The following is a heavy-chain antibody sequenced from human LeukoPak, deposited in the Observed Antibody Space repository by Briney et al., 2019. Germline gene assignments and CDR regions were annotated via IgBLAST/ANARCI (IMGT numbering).Heavy chain of an antibody. J-gene: IGHJ4*02. D-gene: IGHD5-18*01. CDR3: ARVNGYNQLDY. CDR1: GGSFSGYY. V-gene: IGHV4-34*01. CDR2: INHSGST. Sequence: SETLSLTCAVYGGSFSGYYWSWICQPPGKGLEWIGEINHSGSTNYNPSLKSRVTISVDTSKNQFSPKLSSVTAADTAVYYCARVNGYNQLDYWGQGTLVTVSS.